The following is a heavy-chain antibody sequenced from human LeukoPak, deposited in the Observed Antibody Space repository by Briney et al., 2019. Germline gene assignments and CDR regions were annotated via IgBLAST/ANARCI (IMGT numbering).Heavy chain of an antibody. CDR3: ARDDWNDRAFDI. Sequence: ASVKVSCKASGYTFTSYGISWVRQAPGQGLEWMGWISAYNGNTNYAQKLQGRVTMTTDTSTSTAYMGLRSLRSDDTAVYYCARDDWNDRAFDIWGQGTMVTVSS. CDR1: GYTFTSYG. D-gene: IGHD1-1*01. J-gene: IGHJ3*02. CDR2: ISAYNGNT. V-gene: IGHV1-18*01.